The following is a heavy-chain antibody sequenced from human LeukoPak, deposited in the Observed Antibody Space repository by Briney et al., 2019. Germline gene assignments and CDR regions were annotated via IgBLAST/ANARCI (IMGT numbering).Heavy chain of an antibody. J-gene: IGHJ4*02. V-gene: IGHV3-23*01. CDR1: GFTFNTYT. CDR3: AKGTERYREVSSFDF. Sequence: PGGSLRLSCAASGFTFNTYTMNWVRQAPGKGLEWVSAITARGDGTYYADLVKGRFTISRDNSKNTLYLQMNSPRAEDSAAYYCAKGTERYREVSSFDFWGQGTLVTVSS. CDR2: ITARGDGT. D-gene: IGHD3-10*01.